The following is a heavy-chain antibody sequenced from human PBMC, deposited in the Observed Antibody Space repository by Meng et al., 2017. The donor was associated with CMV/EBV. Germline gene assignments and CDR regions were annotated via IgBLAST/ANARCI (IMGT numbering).Heavy chain of an antibody. J-gene: IGHJ4*02. CDR3: ARRDYSNHYYFDY. CDR1: GGSFSGYY. D-gene: IGHD4-11*01. CDR2: INHSGST. V-gene: IGHV4-34*02. Sequence: QGRLQQWGARMLQPPETLSLTCAVYGGSFSGYYWSRIRQPPGKGLEWIGEINHSGSTNYNPSLKSRVTISVDTSKNQFSLKLSSVTAADTAVYYCARRDYSNHYYFDYWGQGTLVTVSS.